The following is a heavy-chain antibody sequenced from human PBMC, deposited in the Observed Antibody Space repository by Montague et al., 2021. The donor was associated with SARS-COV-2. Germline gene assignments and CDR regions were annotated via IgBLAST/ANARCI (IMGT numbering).Heavy chain of an antibody. D-gene: IGHD4-17*01. V-gene: IGHV3-48*03. Sequence: SLRLSCAASGFTFSSYEMNWVRQAPGKGLEWLSYISRSGDLIYYADSVKGRFTISRDNAKRSLYLQMTSLRAEDTAVYYCARHRNYGDHSLDNWFHPWGQGTLVTVSS. CDR1: GFTFSSYE. CDR3: ARHRNYGDHSLDNWFHP. J-gene: IGHJ5*02. CDR2: ISRSGDLI.